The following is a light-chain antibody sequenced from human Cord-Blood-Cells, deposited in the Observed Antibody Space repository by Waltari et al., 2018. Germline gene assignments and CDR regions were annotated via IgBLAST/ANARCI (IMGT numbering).Light chain of an antibody. CDR1: SSDVGGYNS. CDR3: SSYTSSSTWV. Sequence: QSALTQPASVSGSPGHSITISCTGSSSDVGGYNSVSCYQQHPGNAPKLMIYDVSNRPSGVSNRFSGSKSGNTASLTISGLQAEDEADYYCSSYTSSSTWVFGGGTKLTVL. J-gene: IGLJ3*02. V-gene: IGLV2-14*01. CDR2: DVS.